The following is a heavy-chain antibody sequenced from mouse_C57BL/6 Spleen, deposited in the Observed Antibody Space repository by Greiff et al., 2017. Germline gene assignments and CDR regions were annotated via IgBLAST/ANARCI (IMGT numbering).Heavy chain of an antibody. D-gene: IGHD5-1-1*01. CDR3: AGGYPGDYFDY. CDR2: ISDGGSYT. Sequence: DVHLVESGGGLVKPGGSLKLSCAASGFTFSSYAMSWVRQTPEKRLEWVATISDGGSYTYYPDNVKGRFTISRDNAKNNLYLQMSHLKSEDTAMYYCAGGYPGDYFDYWGQGTTLTVSS. V-gene: IGHV5-4*01. CDR1: GFTFSSYA. J-gene: IGHJ2*01.